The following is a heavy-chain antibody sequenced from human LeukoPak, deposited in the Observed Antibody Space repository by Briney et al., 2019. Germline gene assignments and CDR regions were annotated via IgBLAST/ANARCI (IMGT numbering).Heavy chain of an antibody. Sequence: PGGSLRLSCAASGFAFSSYWMTWVRQAPGKGLEWVANINQDGSEKYYVDSVEGRFTISRDNAKNSLYLQLNSLRAEDTAVYYCARMTGGLWDYWGQGTLVTVSS. V-gene: IGHV3-7*05. CDR1: GFAFSSYW. CDR2: INQDGSEK. CDR3: ARMTGGLWDY. J-gene: IGHJ4*02. D-gene: IGHD2-15*01.